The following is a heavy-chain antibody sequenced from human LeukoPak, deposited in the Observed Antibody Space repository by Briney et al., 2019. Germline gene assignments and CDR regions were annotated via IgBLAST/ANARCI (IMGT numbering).Heavy chain of an antibody. D-gene: IGHD6-19*01. Sequence: GGSLTLSCTASGLTDSRNYKRWVPQARGEGVEWVSVIYSGCSTYYADSGKGRFTISRDNSKNTLYLQMNSLRAEDTAVYYCARDQGAVADYWGQGTLVTVSS. CDR3: ARDQGAVADY. J-gene: IGHJ4*02. CDR2: IYSGCST. V-gene: IGHV3-53*01. CDR1: GLTDSRNY.